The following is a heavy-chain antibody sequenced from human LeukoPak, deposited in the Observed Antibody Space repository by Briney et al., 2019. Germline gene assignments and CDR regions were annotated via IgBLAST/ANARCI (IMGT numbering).Heavy chain of an antibody. D-gene: IGHD6-19*01. CDR1: GFTFSSYG. V-gene: IGHV3-33*03. CDR2: ISNDGSNT. Sequence: GGSLRLSCAASGFTFSSYGMHWVRQAPGKGLEWVAVISNDGSNTYYADSVKGRFTISRDNSKNTLYLQVNSLRAEDTALYYCAKVVAGTNYYYGLDVWGQGTTVTVSS. J-gene: IGHJ6*02. CDR3: AKVVAGTNYYYGLDV.